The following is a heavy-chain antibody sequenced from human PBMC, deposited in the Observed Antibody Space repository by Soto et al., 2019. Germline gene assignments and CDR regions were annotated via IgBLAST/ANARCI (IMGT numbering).Heavy chain of an antibody. D-gene: IGHD3-3*01. Sequence: SETLSLTCTVSGGSVSGGSYYWSWIRQPPGKGLEWIGYIYYSGSTNYNPSLKSRVTISVDTSKNQFSLKLSSVTAADTAVYYCARETYYDFWSGHPNYYYYGMDVWGQGTTVTVSS. CDR1: GGSVSGGSYY. V-gene: IGHV4-61*01. CDR2: IYYSGST. CDR3: ARETYYDFWSGHPNYYYYGMDV. J-gene: IGHJ6*02.